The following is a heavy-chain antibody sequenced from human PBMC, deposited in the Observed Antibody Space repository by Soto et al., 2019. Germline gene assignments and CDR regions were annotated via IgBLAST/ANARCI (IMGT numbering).Heavy chain of an antibody. J-gene: IGHJ4*02. Sequence: PSETLSLTCTVSGGSISSYYWSWIRQPPGKGLGWIGYIYYSGSTNYNPSLKSRVTISVXXXXXXFXLXLXXXTAAXTAVYYCARAIRYSGSLGVLDYWGQGTPVTVPS. CDR3: ARAIRYSGSLGVLDY. D-gene: IGHD1-26*01. CDR2: IYYSGST. CDR1: GGSISSYY. V-gene: IGHV4-59*01.